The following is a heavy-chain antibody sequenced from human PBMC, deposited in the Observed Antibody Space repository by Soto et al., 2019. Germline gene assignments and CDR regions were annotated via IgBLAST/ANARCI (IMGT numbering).Heavy chain of an antibody. V-gene: IGHV4-61*01. CDR3: ARAPKILIAVAGLDAFDI. CDR2: IYYSGST. CDR1: GGSVSSGSYY. D-gene: IGHD6-19*01. Sequence: SETLSLTCTVSGGSVSSGSYYWSWIRQPPGKGLEWIGYIYYSGSTNYNPSLKSRVTISVDTSKNQFSLKLSSVTAADTAVYYCARAPKILIAVAGLDAFDIWGQGTMVTVSS. J-gene: IGHJ3*02.